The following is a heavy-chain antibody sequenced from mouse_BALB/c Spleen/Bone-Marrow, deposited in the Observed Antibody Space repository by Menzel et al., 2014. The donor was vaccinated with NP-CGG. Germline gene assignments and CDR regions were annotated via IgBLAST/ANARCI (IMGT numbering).Heavy chain of an antibody. CDR3: ASPIYYDYPLFAY. J-gene: IGHJ3*01. D-gene: IGHD2-4*01. Sequence: VKLMESGPGLVAPSQSLSIPCTVSGFSLTSYGVHWVRQPPGKGLEWLGVIRAGGSTNYNSALMSRLSISKDNSKSQVFLKMNSLQTDDTAMYYCASPIYYDYPLFAYWGQGTLVTVFA. V-gene: IGHV2-9*02. CDR1: GFSLTSYG. CDR2: IRAGGST.